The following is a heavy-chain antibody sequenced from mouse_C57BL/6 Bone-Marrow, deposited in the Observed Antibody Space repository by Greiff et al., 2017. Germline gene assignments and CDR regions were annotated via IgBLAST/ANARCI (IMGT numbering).Heavy chain of an antibody. CDR1: GFSLSTFGMG. Sequence: QVTLKESGPGILQPSQTLSLTCSFSGFSLSTFGMGVGWLGQPSGKGLEWLAHLWWGDDKYYNPALKRRLTISKDTSKNQVFLKIANVDTADTATYYCARVRDGYYVPFAYWGQGTLVTVSA. CDR2: LWWGDDK. D-gene: IGHD2-3*01. V-gene: IGHV8-8*01. J-gene: IGHJ3*01. CDR3: ARVRDGYYVPFAY.